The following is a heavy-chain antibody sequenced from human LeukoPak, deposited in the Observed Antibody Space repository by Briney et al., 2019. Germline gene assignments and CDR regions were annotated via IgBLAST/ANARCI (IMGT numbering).Heavy chain of an antibody. CDR1: GGSTSSYY. V-gene: IGHV4-59*01. D-gene: IGHD3-22*01. CDR3: ARGSPHYYDSSGYYSYYYYGMDV. J-gene: IGHJ6*02. Sequence: KASETLSLTCTVSGGSTSSYYWSWIRQPPGKGLEWIGYIYYSGSTNYNPSLKGRVTISVDTSKNQFSLKLSSVTAADTAVYYCARGSPHYYDSSGYYSYYYYGMDVWGQGTTVTVSS. CDR2: IYYSGST.